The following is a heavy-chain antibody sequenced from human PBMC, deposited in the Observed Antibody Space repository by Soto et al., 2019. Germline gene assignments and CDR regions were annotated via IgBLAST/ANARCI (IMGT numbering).Heavy chain of an antibody. Sequence: GGSLRLSCAASGFTFSSYAMHWVRQAPGKGLEWVAVISYDGSNKYYADSVKGRFTISRDNSKNTLYLQMNILKASDTAIYYCARHGKLCTTTSCYTGYGMDVWGQGTTVTVSS. V-gene: IGHV3-30-3*01. CDR3: ARHGKLCTTTSCYTGYGMDV. CDR1: GFTFSSYA. J-gene: IGHJ6*02. D-gene: IGHD2-2*02. CDR2: ISYDGSNK.